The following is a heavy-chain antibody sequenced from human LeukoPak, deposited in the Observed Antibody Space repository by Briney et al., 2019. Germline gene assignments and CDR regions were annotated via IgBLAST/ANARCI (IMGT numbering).Heavy chain of an antibody. CDR3: VRDLAGATTFDY. CDR2: LSHTGST. V-gene: IGHV4-38-2*02. CDR1: GPSISSGSY. Sequence: SETLSLTCTVSGPSISSGSYWGWIRQPPGKGLEYIGSLSHTGSTFYNPSLKGQVTISLDTSMNQFSLKLTSVTAADTAVYFCVRDLAGATTFDYWGQGTVVTVSS. D-gene: IGHD1-26*01. J-gene: IGHJ4*02.